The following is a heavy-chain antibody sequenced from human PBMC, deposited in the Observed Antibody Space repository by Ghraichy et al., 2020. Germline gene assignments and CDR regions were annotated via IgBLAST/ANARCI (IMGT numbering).Heavy chain of an antibody. CDR2: INHSGST. CDR3: ARVFRRGHFDY. CDR1: GGSFSGYY. V-gene: IGHV4-34*01. Sequence: SQTLSLTCAVYGGSFSGYYWSWIRQPPGKGLEWIGEINHSGSTNYNPSLKSRVTISVDTSKNQFSLKLSSVTAADTAVYYCARVFRRGHFDYWGQGTLVTVSS. J-gene: IGHJ4*02.